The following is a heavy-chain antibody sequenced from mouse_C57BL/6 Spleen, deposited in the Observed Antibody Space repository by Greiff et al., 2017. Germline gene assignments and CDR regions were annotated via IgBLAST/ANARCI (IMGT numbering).Heavy chain of an antibody. J-gene: IGHJ4*01. Sequence: VQLQQSGPGLVQPSQSLSITCTVSGFSFTSYGVHWVRQSPGTGLEWLGVIWSGGSTDYNAAFISRLSISKDNSKSQVFFKMNSLQADDTAIYYCARNIGYSNSYAMDYWGQGTSVTVSS. V-gene: IGHV2-2*01. CDR1: GFSFTSYG. CDR2: IWSGGST. CDR3: ARNIGYSNSYAMDY. D-gene: IGHD2-5*01.